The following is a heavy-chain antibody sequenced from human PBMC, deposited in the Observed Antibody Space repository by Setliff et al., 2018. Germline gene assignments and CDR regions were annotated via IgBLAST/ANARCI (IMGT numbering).Heavy chain of an antibody. CDR2: IYNSDST. J-gene: IGHJ6*04. CDR1: GFIVSDKH. CDR3: ARAKMEESGKAQAGMDV. D-gene: IGHD6-13*01. Sequence: PGGSLRLSCAASGFIVSDKHMTWLRQAPGRGLEWVSVIYNSDSTYYADSVKGRFTISRDDSKNMVNLQMNSLRAEDTAVYYCARAKMEESGKAQAGMDVWGKGTTVTVSS. V-gene: IGHV3-53*01.